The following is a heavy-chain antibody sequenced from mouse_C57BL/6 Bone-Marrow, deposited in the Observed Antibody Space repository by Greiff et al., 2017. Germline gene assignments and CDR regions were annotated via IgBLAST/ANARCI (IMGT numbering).Heavy chain of an antibody. Sequence: QVQLQQSGAELVMPGASVKLSCKASGYTFTSYWMHWVKQRPGQGLEWIGEIDPSDSYTNYNQKFKGKSTLTVDKSSSTAYMQLSSLTSEDSAVYYCAREAYDVAMDYWGQGTSVTVSS. D-gene: IGHD2-12*01. CDR2: IDPSDSYT. CDR3: AREAYDVAMDY. V-gene: IGHV1-69*01. J-gene: IGHJ4*01. CDR1: GYTFTSYW.